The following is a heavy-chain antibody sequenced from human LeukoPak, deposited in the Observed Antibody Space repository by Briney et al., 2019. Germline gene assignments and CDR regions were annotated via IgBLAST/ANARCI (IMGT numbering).Heavy chain of an antibody. V-gene: IGHV3-23*01. D-gene: IGHD6-19*01. CDR3: AKAPSSGWYPYYFDY. J-gene: IGHJ4*02. Sequence: GGSLRLSCTASGFTFSSYAMSWVRRAPGKGLEWVSAISGSGSSTFYADSVKGRFTISRDDSKNTLYLQMNSLRAEDTAVYYCAKAPSSGWYPYYFDYWGQGTLVTVSS. CDR2: ISGSGSST. CDR1: GFTFSSYA.